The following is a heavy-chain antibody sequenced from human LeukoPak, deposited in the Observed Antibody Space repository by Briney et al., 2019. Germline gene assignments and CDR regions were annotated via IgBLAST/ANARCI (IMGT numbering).Heavy chain of an antibody. D-gene: IGHD3-10*01. CDR2: TYYRSKWYN. CDR3: ARDEGMSYYYGSGSFPHSYYFDY. Sequence: SQTLSLTCAISGDSVSSNSAAWNWTRQSPSRCLEWLGRTYYRSKWYNDYAVSVESRITINPDTSKNQFSLQLNSVTPEDTAVYYCARDEGMSYYYGSGSFPHSYYFDYWGQGTLVTVSS. J-gene: IGHJ4*02. V-gene: IGHV6-1*01. CDR1: GDSVSSNSAA.